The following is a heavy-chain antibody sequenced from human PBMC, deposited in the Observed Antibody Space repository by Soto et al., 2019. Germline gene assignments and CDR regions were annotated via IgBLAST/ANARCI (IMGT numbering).Heavy chain of an antibody. CDR2: ISSSSGTI. Sequence: SLRLSCAASGFTFSSYSMNWVRQAPGKGLEWVSYISSSSGTIYYADSVKGRFTISRDNAKNSLYLQMNSLRAEDTAVYYCSREADYVHRFGRWCRRTLVTVSS. J-gene: IGHJ5*02. D-gene: IGHD4-17*01. CDR3: SREADYVHRFGR. V-gene: IGHV3-48*01. CDR1: GFTFSSYS.